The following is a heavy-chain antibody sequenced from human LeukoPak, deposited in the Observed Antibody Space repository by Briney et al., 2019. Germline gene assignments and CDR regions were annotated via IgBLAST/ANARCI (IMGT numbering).Heavy chain of an antibody. V-gene: IGHV1-69*05. CDR2: IIPIFGTA. J-gene: IGHJ4*02. CDR1: GGTFSSYA. Sequence: GASVEVSCKASGGTFSSYAISWVRQAPGQGLEWMGGIIPIFGTANYAQKFQGRVTITTDESTSTAYMELSSLRSEDTAVYYCARAVGSMAAGLDYWGQGTLVTVSS. D-gene: IGHD6-13*01. CDR3: ARAVGSMAAGLDY.